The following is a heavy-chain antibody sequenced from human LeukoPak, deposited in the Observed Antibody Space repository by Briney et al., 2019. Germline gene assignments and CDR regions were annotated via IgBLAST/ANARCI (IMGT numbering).Heavy chain of an antibody. CDR2: INWNGGST. J-gene: IGHJ4*02. V-gene: IGHV3-20*04. CDR1: GFTFDDYG. CDR3: ARGYDYEYLDY. D-gene: IGHD4-17*01. Sequence: GGSLRLSCAASGFTFDDYGMSWVRQAPGKGLEWVSGINWNGGSTGYVDSVRGRFTISRDNAKKSLYLQMNSLRAEDTAVYYCARGYDYEYLDYWGQGTLVTVSS.